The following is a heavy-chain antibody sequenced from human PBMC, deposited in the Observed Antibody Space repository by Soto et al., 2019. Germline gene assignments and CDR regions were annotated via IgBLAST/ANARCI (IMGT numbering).Heavy chain of an antibody. CDR3: ARGHGSSWYLYYYGMDV. D-gene: IGHD6-13*01. CDR2: INHIGST. J-gene: IGHJ6*02. CDR1: VGSCSGYY. Sequence: PSETLSLTGAVYVGSCSGYYWSWIRQPPGKGLEWIGEINHIGSTNYNPSLKSRVTISVDTSKNQFSLKLSSVTAADTAVYYCARGHGSSWYLYYYGMDVWGQGTTVTVSS. V-gene: IGHV4-34*01.